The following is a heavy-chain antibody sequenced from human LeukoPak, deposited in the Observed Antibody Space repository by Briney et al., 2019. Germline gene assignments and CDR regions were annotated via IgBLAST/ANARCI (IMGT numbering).Heavy chain of an antibody. V-gene: IGHV3-23*01. J-gene: IGHJ4*02. CDR1: GFTFDDYA. Sequence: GSLRLSCAASGFTFDDYAMHWVRQAPGKGLEWVSGISGSGHSTYYADSVKGRFTISRDNSRNTLYLQTNSLRAEDTAVYYCAKGGTDSETYNYFDYWGQGNLVTVSS. CDR3: AKGGTDSETYNYFDY. CDR2: ISGSGHST. D-gene: IGHD3-10*01.